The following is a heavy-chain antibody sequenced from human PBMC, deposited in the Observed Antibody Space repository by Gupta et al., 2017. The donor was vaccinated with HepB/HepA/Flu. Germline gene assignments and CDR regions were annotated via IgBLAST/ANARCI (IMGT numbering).Heavy chain of an antibody. V-gene: IGHV3-30-3*01. CDR2: ISYDGSNK. Sequence: QVQLVESGGGVVQPGRSLRLSCAASGFTFSSYAMHWVRQAPGKGLEWVAVISYDGSNKYYADSVKGRFTISRDNSKNTLYLQMNSLRAEDTAVYYCARDDGAAAPYGFDYWGQGTLVTVSS. J-gene: IGHJ4*02. CDR1: GFTFSSYA. D-gene: IGHD2-2*01. CDR3: ARDDGAAAPYGFDY.